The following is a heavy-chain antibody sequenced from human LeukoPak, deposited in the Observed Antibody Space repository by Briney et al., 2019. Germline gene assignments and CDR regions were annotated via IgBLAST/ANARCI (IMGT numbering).Heavy chain of an antibody. V-gene: IGHV4-34*01. CDR3: ATNIVVPHAFDI. CDR2: INHSGST. D-gene: IGHD2-15*01. Sequence: SETLSLTCAVYGGSFSGYYWSWIRQPPGKGLEWIGEINHSGSTNYNPSLKSRVTISVDTSKNQFSLKLSSVTAADTAVYYCATNIVVPHAFDIWGQGTMVTVSS. J-gene: IGHJ3*02. CDR1: GGSFSGYY.